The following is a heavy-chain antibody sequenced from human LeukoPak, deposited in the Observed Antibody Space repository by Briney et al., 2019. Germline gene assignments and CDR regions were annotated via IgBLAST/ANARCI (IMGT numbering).Heavy chain of an antibody. CDR3: ARDGYGSGSYNFDY. Sequence: SETLSLTCTVSGYSISSGYSWGWIRQPPGKGLEWIGTVYHSGRTYYNPSPKSRVTISVDRSKNQFSLKLSSVTAADTAVYYCARDGYGSGSYNFDYWGQGTLVTVSS. CDR2: VYHSGRT. CDR1: GYSISSGYS. D-gene: IGHD3-10*01. J-gene: IGHJ4*02. V-gene: IGHV4-38-2*02.